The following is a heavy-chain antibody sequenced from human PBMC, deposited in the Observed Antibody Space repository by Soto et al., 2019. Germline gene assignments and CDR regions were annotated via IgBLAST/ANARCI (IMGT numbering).Heavy chain of an antibody. J-gene: IGHJ6*03. CDR1: GFTFSSYD. CDR2: ISGSGGST. V-gene: IGHV3-23*01. CDR3: AKVGGSGSYRYYYYMDV. Sequence: ESGGGLVQPGGSLRLSCAASGFTFSSYDMHWVRQAPGKGLEWVSAISGSGGSTYYADSVKGRFTISRDNSKNTLYLQMNSLRAEDTAVYYCAKVGGSGSYRYYYYMDVWGKGTTVTVSS. D-gene: IGHD3-10*01.